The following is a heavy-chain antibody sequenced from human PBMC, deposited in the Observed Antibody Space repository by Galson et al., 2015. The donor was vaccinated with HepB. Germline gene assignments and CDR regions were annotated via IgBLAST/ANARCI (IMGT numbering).Heavy chain of an antibody. Sequence: SLRLSCAASGFTFSSYGMHWVRQAPGKGLEWVAVIWYDGSNKYYADSVKGQFTISRDNSKNTLYLQMNSLRAEDTAVYYCARSDTLYAFDIWGQGTMVTVSS. CDR3: ARSDTLYAFDI. J-gene: IGHJ3*02. CDR1: GFTFSSYG. CDR2: IWYDGSNK. V-gene: IGHV3-33*01. D-gene: IGHD2-2*02.